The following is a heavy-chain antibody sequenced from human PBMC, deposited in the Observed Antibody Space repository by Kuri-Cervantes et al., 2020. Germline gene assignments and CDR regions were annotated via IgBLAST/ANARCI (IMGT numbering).Heavy chain of an antibody. J-gene: IGHJ4*02. CDR3: AKYSSGSRSATDY. CDR2: ISYDGSNK. V-gene: IGHV3-30-3*02. D-gene: IGHD6-19*01. CDR1: GFTFSSYA. Sequence: GGSLRLSCAASGFTFSSYAMHWVRQAPGKGLEWVAVISYDGSNKYYADSVKGRFTISRDNSKNTLYLQMNSLRAEDTAVYYCAKYSSGSRSATDYWGQGTLVTVSS.